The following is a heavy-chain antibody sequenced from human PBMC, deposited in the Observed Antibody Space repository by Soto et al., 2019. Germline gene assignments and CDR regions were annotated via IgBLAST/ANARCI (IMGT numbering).Heavy chain of an antibody. CDR1: GFTFSSYG. Sequence: GGSLRLSCAASGFTFSSYGMHWVRQAPGKGLEWVAVIWYDGSNKYYADSVKGRFTISRDNSKNTLYLQMNSLRAEDTAVYYCARDGNDFWSGYYQYYFDYWGQGTLVTVSS. V-gene: IGHV3-33*01. CDR3: ARDGNDFWSGYYQYYFDY. J-gene: IGHJ4*02. CDR2: IWYDGSNK. D-gene: IGHD3-3*01.